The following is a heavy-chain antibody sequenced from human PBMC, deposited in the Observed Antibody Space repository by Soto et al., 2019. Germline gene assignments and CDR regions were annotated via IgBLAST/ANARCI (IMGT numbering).Heavy chain of an antibody. CDR1: GDSVSSNTAA. D-gene: IGHD5-12*01. CDR2: TYFRSRWYN. J-gene: IGHJ6*03. V-gene: IGHV6-1*01. CDR3: ARDLESGYSNYYYYMDV. Sequence: PSQTLSLTCAISGDSVSSNTAAWHWIRQSPSRGLEWLGRTYFRSRWYNDYAVSVKSRITINADTSKNQFSLHLNSVSPEDTAVYYCARDLESGYSNYYYYMDVRGKGTTVTVPS.